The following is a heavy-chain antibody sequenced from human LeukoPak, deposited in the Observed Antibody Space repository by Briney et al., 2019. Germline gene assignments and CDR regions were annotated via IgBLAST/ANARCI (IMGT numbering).Heavy chain of an antibody. D-gene: IGHD6-13*01. CDR2: IYTSGST. CDR3: ARGHYSSSWYDYFDY. CDR1: GGSISSGSYY. V-gene: IGHV4-61*02. J-gene: IGHJ4*02. Sequence: SQTLSLTCTVSGGSISSGSYYWSWIRQPAGKGLEWIGRIYTSGSTNYNPSLKSRVTISVDTSKNQFSLKLSSVTAADTAVYYCARGHYSSSWYDYFDYWGQGTLVTVSS.